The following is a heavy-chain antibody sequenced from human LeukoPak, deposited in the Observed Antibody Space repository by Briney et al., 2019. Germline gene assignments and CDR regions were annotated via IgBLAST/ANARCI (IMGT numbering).Heavy chain of an antibody. V-gene: IGHV3-30*18. CDR2: ISYDGSSK. J-gene: IGHJ3*02. Sequence: GGSLRLSCAASGFTFSSYGMHWVRQAPGKGLEWVAVISYDGSSKYYADSVKGRFTISRDNSKNTLYLQMNSLRAEDTAVYYCAKKRYCSSTSCPDDAFDIWGQGTMVTVSS. D-gene: IGHD2-2*01. CDR3: AKKRYCSSTSCPDDAFDI. CDR1: GFTFSSYG.